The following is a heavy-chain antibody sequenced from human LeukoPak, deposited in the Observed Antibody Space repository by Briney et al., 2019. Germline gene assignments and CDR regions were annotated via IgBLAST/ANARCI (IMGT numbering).Heavy chain of an antibody. CDR1: GGTFSSYA. Sequence: ASVKVSCKASGGTFSSYAISWVRQAPGQGLEWMGIINPSGGSTSYAQKFQGRVTMTRDTSTSTVYMELSSLRSEDTAVYYCARDWGDYYDSSGPSYPVGAFDIWGQGTMVTVSS. CDR2: INPSGGST. CDR3: ARDWGDYYDSSGPSYPVGAFDI. J-gene: IGHJ3*02. V-gene: IGHV1-46*01. D-gene: IGHD3-22*01.